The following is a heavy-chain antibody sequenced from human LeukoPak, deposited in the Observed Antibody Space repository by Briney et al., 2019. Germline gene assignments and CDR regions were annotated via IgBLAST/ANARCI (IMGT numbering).Heavy chain of an antibody. CDR3: ARDKQHSYGRYFDH. J-gene: IGHJ4*02. D-gene: IGHD5-18*01. V-gene: IGHV4-59*01. CDR2: MQSTGNS. CDR1: GGSISTYH. Sequence: PSDTLSLTCTVSGGSISTYHWNWIRKSPEKGLEWIGYMQSTGNSNYNPSLKSRVTMSVDMSRNQIVLNLSSVTAADTAVYFCARDKQHSYGRYFDHWGQGTLVTVPS.